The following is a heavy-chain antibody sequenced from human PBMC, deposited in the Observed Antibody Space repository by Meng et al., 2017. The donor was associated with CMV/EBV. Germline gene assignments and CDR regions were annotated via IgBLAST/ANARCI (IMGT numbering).Heavy chain of an antibody. J-gene: IGHJ5*02. D-gene: IGHD2-2*01. Sequence: SETLSLTCAVYGGSFSGYYWSWIRQPPGKGLEWIGVINHSGSTNYNPSLKSRVTISVDTSKNQFSLKLSSVTAADTAVYYCARTRYCSSTSCYSRKYNWFDPWGQGTLVTVSS. V-gene: IGHV4-34*01. CDR1: GGSFSGYY. CDR3: ARTRYCSSTSCYSRKYNWFDP. CDR2: INHSGST.